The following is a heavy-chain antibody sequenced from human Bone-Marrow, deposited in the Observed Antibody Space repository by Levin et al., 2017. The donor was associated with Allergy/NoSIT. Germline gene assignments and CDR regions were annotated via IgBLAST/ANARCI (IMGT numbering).Heavy chain of an antibody. CDR2: IKSDGSET. Sequence: LSLTCAASGFTFSNSWMHWVRQAPGKGLVWVARIKSDGSETTYADFVKGRFTISRDNAKNTLYLQMNSLRAEDTAVYYCARDWGTDYFDYWGQGALVTVSS. V-gene: IGHV3-74*03. CDR3: ARDWGTDYFDY. J-gene: IGHJ4*02. D-gene: IGHD3-16*01. CDR1: GFTFSNSW.